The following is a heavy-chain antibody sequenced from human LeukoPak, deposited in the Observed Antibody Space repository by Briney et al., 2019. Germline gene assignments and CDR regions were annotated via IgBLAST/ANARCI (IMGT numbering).Heavy chain of an antibody. CDR1: GGSISSGDYY. CDR2: IYYSGST. CDR3: ARNLRFIFWSGKRGYFDY. J-gene: IGHJ4*02. Sequence: SETLSLTCTVSGGSISSGDYYWSWIRQPPGKGLEWIGYIYYSGSTSYNPSLKSRVTISVDTYKHQFSLKLSSVTAADTAVYYCARNLRFIFWSGKRGYFDYWGQGTLVTVSS. D-gene: IGHD3-3*01. V-gene: IGHV4-30-4*08.